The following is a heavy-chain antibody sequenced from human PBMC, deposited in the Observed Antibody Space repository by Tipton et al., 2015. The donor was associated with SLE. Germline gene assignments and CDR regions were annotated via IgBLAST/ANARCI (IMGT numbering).Heavy chain of an antibody. J-gene: IGHJ3*02. CDR3: ATSFIYTDWGAFHI. CDR1: DDSFSTYY. CDR2: IYYSGST. Sequence: TLSLTCTVSDDSFSTYYWSWIRQPPGGGLEWIGYIYYSGSTNYNPSLKSRVTISLDMSNNEFSLRLTSVTAADTAVYYCATSFIYTDWGAFHIWGQGTMVTVSS. D-gene: IGHD3-9*01. V-gene: IGHV4-59*08.